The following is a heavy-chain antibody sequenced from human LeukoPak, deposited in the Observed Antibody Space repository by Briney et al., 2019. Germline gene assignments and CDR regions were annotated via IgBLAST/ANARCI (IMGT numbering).Heavy chain of an antibody. CDR1: GFAFGGEA. CDR2: ISPGGGTT. D-gene: IGHD5-18*01. CDR3: ARVRYNSGYIFDY. V-gene: IGHV3-23*01. J-gene: IGHJ4*02. Sequence: GGSLRLSYAVSGFAFGGEAMSWVRQSPARGLEWVASISPGGGTTYYADYVKGRFIISRDNSNNTLFVQMNSLRAEDTAVYYCARVRYNSGYIFDYWGQGTLVTVSS.